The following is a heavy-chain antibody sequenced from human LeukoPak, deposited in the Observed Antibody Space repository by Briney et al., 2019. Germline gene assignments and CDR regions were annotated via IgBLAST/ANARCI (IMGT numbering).Heavy chain of an antibody. J-gene: IGHJ4*02. V-gene: IGHV1-3*03. CDR2: INAGNGNT. CDR3: ARATYYYDSSGYLYYFDY. D-gene: IGHD3-22*01. Sequence: GASVKVSCKASGYTFTSYAMHWVRQAPGQRLEWMGWINAGNGNTKYSQEFQGRVTITRDTSASTAYMELSSLRSEDMAVYYCARATYYYDSSGYLYYFDYWGLGTLVTVSS. CDR1: GYTFTSYA.